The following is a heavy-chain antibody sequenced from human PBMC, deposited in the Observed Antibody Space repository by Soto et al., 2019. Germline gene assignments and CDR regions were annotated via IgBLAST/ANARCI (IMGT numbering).Heavy chain of an antibody. CDR1: GGTFSSYT. V-gene: IGHV1-69*02. J-gene: IGHJ4*02. CDR3: ASDSSTPFDY. CDR2: IIPILGVA. D-gene: IGHD3-3*01. Sequence: QVQLVQSGAEVKKPGSSVKVSCKASGGTFSSYTISWVRQAPGQGLEWMGRIIPILGVANYAQKFQGRVTITAYKEPSRAYMELSSVRYEERAVFYRASDSSTPFDYWGQGTLVTVSS.